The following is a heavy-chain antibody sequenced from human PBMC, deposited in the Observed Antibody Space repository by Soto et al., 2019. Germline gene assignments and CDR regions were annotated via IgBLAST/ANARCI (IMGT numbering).Heavy chain of an antibody. D-gene: IGHD3-16*01. J-gene: IGHJ3*02. CDR2: IYYSGST. Sequence: PSETLSLTCTVSGGSISSSNYYWGWIRQPPGKGLEWIGSIYYSGSTSYNSSPKSRVTISVDTSKSQFSLRLSSVTAADTAVYYCASPTLGAFDIWGLGTLVTVSS. V-gene: IGHV4-39*01. CDR3: ASPTLGAFDI. CDR1: GGSISSSNYY.